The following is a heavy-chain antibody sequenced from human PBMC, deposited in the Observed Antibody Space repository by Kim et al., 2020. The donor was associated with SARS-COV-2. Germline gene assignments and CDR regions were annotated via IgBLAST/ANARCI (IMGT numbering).Heavy chain of an antibody. V-gene: IGHV3-48*02. J-gene: IGHJ6*02. CDR1: GFTFSSYS. D-gene: IGHD5-12*01. CDR2: ISSSSSTI. CDR3: ARDRGDILYYYYGMDV. Sequence: GGSLRLSCAASGFTFSSYSMNWVRQAPGKGLEWVSYISSSSSTIYYADSVKGRFTISRDNAKNSLYLQMNSLRDEDTAVYYCARDRGDILYYYYGMDVWGQGTTVTVSS.